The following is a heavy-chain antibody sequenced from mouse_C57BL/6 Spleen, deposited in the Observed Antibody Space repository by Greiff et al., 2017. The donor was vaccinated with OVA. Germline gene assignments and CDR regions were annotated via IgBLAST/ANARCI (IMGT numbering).Heavy chain of an antibody. V-gene: IGHV10-1*01. CDR2: IRSKSNNYAT. Sequence: EVMLVESGGGLVQPKGSLKLSCAASGFSFNTYAMNWVRQAPGKGLEWVARIRSKSNNYATYYADSVKDRFTISRDDSESMLYLQMNNLKTEDTAMYYCVRGSTMITTSFAYWGQGTLVTVSA. D-gene: IGHD2-4*01. J-gene: IGHJ3*01. CDR3: VRGSTMITTSFAY. CDR1: GFSFNTYA.